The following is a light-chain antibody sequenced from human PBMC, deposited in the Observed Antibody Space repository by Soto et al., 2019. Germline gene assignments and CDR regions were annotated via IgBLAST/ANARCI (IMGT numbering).Light chain of an antibody. J-gene: IGLJ2*01. Sequence: QLVLTQSPSASASLGASVKLTCTLSSGHSSYAIAWHQQQPEKGPRYLMKVDSDGSHSKGDGIPDRFSGSSSGAERYLTISSLQSEDEADYYCQTGGTGTRVFGGGTKRTVL. CDR3: QTGGTGTRV. CDR1: SGHSSYA. CDR2: VDSDGSH. V-gene: IGLV4-69*01.